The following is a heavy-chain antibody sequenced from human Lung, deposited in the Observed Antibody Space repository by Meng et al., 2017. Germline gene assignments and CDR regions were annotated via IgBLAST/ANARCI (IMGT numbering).Heavy chain of an antibody. V-gene: IGHV3-74*01. D-gene: IGHD5-24*01. CDR1: GFTFSTYW. J-gene: IGHJ4*02. CDR2: INTDGSST. CDR3: GRSDGYIRD. Sequence: EVQLVESGGGVVQPGGAVRLSCAASGFTFSTYWMHWARQAPGKGLVWVSHINTDGSSTNYADSVKGRFTISRDNAKNTLYLQMNSLRAEDTAVYYCGRSDGYIRDWGQGTLVTVSS.